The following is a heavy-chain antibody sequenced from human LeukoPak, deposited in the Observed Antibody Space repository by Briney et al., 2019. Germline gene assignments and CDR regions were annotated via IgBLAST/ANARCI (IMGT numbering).Heavy chain of an antibody. Sequence: SETLSLTCTVSGGSISSGGYYWSWIPQHPGKGLEWIGYIYYSGSTYYNPSLKSRVTISVDTSKNQFSLKLSSVTAADTAVYYCARSVGATDYFDYWGQGTLVTVSS. CDR2: IYYSGST. CDR1: GGSISSGGYY. V-gene: IGHV4-31*03. J-gene: IGHJ4*02. CDR3: ARSVGATDYFDY. D-gene: IGHD1-26*01.